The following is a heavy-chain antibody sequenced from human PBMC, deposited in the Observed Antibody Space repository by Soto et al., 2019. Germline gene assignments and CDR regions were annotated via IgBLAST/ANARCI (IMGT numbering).Heavy chain of an antibody. Sequence: QVQLVQSGAEVKKPGSSVKVSCKASGGTFSSYAISWVRQAPGHGLEWMGGIIPIFGTANYAQKFQGRVTITADESTSTAYMELSSLRSEDTAVYYCAGATSYSSSRFYLYFQHWGQGTLVTVSS. CDR2: IIPIFGTA. J-gene: IGHJ1*01. CDR3: AGATSYSSSRFYLYFQH. CDR1: GGTFSSYA. D-gene: IGHD6-13*01. V-gene: IGHV1-69*01.